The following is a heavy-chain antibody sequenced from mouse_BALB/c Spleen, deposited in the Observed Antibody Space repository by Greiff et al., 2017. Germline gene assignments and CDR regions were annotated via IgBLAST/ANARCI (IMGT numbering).Heavy chain of an antibody. V-gene: IGHV1-80*01. Sequence: VQLQQSGAELVRPGSSVKISCKASGYSFSSYWMNWVKQRPGQGLEWIGQIYPGDGDTNYNGKFKGKATLTADKSSSTAYMQLSSLTSEDSAVYFCARDYYGYDYYAMDYWGQGTSVTVS. J-gene: IGHJ4*01. CDR1: GYSFSSYW. CDR3: ARDYYGYDYYAMDY. D-gene: IGHD1-2*01. CDR2: IYPGDGDT.